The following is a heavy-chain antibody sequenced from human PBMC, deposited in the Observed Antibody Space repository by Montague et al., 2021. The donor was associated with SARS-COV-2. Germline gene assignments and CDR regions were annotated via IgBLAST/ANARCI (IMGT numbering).Heavy chain of an antibody. CDR1: GGSISPSC. CDR3: ARGIWYAN. Sequence: SETLSLTCTVSGGSISPSCWNWIRQSPGKGLEWIGDIYYSGSTTYNPSLESRVTISVDTSKNQFSLRLSSVAAADTAVYYCARGIWYANWGQGILVTVSS. V-gene: IGHV4-59*01. D-gene: IGHD6-13*01. CDR2: IYYSGST. J-gene: IGHJ4*02.